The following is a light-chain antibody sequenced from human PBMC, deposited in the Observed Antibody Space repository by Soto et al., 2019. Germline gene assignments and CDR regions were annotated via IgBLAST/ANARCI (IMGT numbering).Light chain of an antibody. CDR2: SNG. CDR3: AAWDDSPNGVV. J-gene: IGLJ2*01. V-gene: IGLV1-44*01. Sequence: QSVLTQPTSASGSPGQSVTISCSGGGSNIGKNTVHWYQVLPGTAPKLLIYSNGQRPSGVPDRFSGSKSGTSASLAISGLQSADEADYYCAAWDDSPNGVVFGGGTKLTVL. CDR1: GSNIGKNT.